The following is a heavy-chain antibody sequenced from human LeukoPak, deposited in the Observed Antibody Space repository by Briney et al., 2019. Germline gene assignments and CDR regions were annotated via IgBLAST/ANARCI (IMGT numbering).Heavy chain of an antibody. J-gene: IGHJ3*02. V-gene: IGHV3-23*01. Sequence: TGGSLRLSCAASGFTFSSYWMSWVRQAPGKGLEWVSAISGSGGSTYYADSVKGRFTISRDNSKNTLYLQMNSLRAEDTAVYYCAKLRAMGPASAFDIWGQGTMVTVSS. CDR3: AKLRAMGPASAFDI. D-gene: IGHD5-18*01. CDR1: GFTFSSYW. CDR2: ISGSGGST.